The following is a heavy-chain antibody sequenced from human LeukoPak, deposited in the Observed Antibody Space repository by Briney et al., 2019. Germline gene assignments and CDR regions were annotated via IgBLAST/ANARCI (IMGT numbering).Heavy chain of an antibody. CDR2: IYYSGST. J-gene: IGHJ6*03. Sequence: SETLSLTCTVSGGSISSSSYYWGWIRQPPGKGLEWIGSIYYSGSTYYNPSLKSRVTISVDTSKNQFSLKLSSVTAADTAVYYCARLNWDPYYNYYMDVWGKGTTVTVSS. CDR3: ARLNWDPYYNYYMDV. CDR1: GGSISSSSYY. D-gene: IGHD7-27*01. V-gene: IGHV4-39*07.